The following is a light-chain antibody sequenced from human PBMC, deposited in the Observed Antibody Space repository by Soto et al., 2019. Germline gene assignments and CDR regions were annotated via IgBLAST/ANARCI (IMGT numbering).Light chain of an antibody. CDR1: QTINND. CDR3: QQGSSWPLT. V-gene: IGKV3-11*01. Sequence: EIVLTQSPATLSLSPGEGATLSCRASQTINNDLAWFQQKPGQAPRLLIYGASHRATGIPARFSGSGFGTDFTLIISSLEPEDFAVYYCQQGSSWPLTFGGGTKVEIK. J-gene: IGKJ4*01. CDR2: GAS.